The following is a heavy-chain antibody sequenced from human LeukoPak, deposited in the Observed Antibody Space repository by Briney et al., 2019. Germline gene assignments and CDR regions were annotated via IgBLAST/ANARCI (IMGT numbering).Heavy chain of an antibody. J-gene: IGHJ5*02. CDR1: GGSFSDYD. D-gene: IGHD4-17*01. V-gene: IGHV4-34*01. CDR3: AGTTVRGNWFDP. CDR2: INHSGST. Sequence: SETLSLTCAVYGGSFSDYDWSWIRQPPGKGLEWIGEINHSGSTNYNPSLKSRVTISVDTSKNQFSLKLSSVTAADTAVYYCAGTTVRGNWFDPWGQGTLVTVSS.